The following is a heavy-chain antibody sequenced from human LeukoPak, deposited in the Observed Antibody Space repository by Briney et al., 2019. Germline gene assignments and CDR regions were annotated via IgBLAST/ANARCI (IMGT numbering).Heavy chain of an antibody. CDR1: GYTFTGYY. CDR2: INPNSGGT. V-gene: IGHV1-2*02. Sequence: ASVKVSCKASGYTFTGYYMHWVRQAPGQGLEWVGWINPNSGGTNYAQKFQGRVTMTRDTSISTAYMELSRLRSDDTAVYYCARESMGIAAAGYFDYWGQGTLVTVSS. CDR3: ARESMGIAAAGYFDY. D-gene: IGHD6-13*01. J-gene: IGHJ4*02.